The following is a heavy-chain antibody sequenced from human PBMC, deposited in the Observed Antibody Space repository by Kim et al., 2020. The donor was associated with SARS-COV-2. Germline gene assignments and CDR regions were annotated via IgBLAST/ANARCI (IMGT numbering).Heavy chain of an antibody. J-gene: IGHJ4*02. V-gene: IGHV3-30*04. CDR1: GFTFSSYA. D-gene: IGHD5-12*01. Sequence: GGSLRLSCAASGFTFSSYAMHWVRQAPGKGLEWVAVISYDGSNKYYADSVKGRFTISRDNSKNTLYLQMNSLRAEDTAVYYCARDPGGYAGYYFDYWGQG. CDR2: ISYDGSNK. CDR3: ARDPGGYAGYYFDY.